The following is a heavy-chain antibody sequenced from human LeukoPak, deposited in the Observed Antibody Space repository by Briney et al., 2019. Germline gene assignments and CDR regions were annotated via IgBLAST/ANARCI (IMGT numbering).Heavy chain of an antibody. D-gene: IGHD4-23*01. CDR3: ARDYGGNSTTFGI. V-gene: IGHV4-59*01. CDR2: IAYSGST. CDR1: GGSISSYY. Sequence: SETLSLTCTVSGGSISSYYWSWIRQPPGKGLEWIGYIAYSGSTIYNPSLKSRVTITLDTSKNLFSLKLTSVTAADTAVYYCARDYGGNSTTFGIWGQGTMVTVSS. J-gene: IGHJ3*02.